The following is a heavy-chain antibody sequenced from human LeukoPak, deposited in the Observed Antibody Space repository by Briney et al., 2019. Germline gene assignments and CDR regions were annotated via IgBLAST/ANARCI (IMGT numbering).Heavy chain of an antibody. D-gene: IGHD1-14*01. V-gene: IGHV4-59*01. J-gene: IGHJ4*02. CDR2: IFYTGST. CDR1: GGSISPWY. CDR3: ARGPWAEYYFDY. Sequence: PSETLSLTCTVSGGSISPWYWSWIRQPPGKRLEWIGYIFYTGSTNHNPSLKSRLTMSVDTSKNQVSLKLTSVTAADTAVYYCARGPWAEYYFDYWGQGTLVTVSS.